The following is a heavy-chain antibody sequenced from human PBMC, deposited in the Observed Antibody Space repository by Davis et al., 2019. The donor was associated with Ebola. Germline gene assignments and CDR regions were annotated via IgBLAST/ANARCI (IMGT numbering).Heavy chain of an antibody. CDR3: ARQYYYYGMDV. CDR2: IYYSGST. CDR1: GGSISGSSYY. V-gene: IGHV4-39*01. J-gene: IGHJ6*04. Sequence: SETLSLTCTVSGGSISGSSYYWGWIRQPPGKGLEWIGSIYYSGSTYYNPSLKSRVTISVDTSKNQFSLKLSSVTAADTAVYYCARQYYYYGMDVWGKGTTVTVSS.